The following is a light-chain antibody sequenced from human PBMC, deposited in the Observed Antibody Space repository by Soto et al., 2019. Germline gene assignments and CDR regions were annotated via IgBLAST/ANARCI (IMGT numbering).Light chain of an antibody. CDR2: AAS. CDR1: QSISNH. Sequence: DIQMTQSPSSLSASVEDRVIITCRASQSISNHLNWYQQKPGKAPKLLIFAASSLQSGVPSRFSGSRSGPDFNLTISSMQPEDSATYYCLHDYSYPRTFGKGTKVDIK. J-gene: IGKJ1*01. V-gene: IGKV1-39*01. CDR3: LHDYSYPRT.